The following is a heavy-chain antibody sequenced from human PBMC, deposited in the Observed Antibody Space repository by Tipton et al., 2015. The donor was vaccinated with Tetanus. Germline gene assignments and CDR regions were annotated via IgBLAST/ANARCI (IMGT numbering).Heavy chain of an antibody. CDR3: AKPSTPYSSSWLAPDY. D-gene: IGHD6-13*01. CDR2: ISWNSGSI. CDR1: GFTFDDYA. V-gene: IGHV3-9*01. J-gene: IGHJ4*02. Sequence: SLRLSCAASGFTFDDYAMHWVRQAPGKGLEWVSGISWNSGSIGYADSVKGRFTISRDNAKNSLYLQMNSLRAEDTALYYCAKPSTPYSSSWLAPDYWGQGTLVTVSS.